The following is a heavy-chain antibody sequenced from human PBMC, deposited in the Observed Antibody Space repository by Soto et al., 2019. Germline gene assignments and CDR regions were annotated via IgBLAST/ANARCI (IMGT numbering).Heavy chain of an antibody. CDR3: ANDREDTAMVLGS. V-gene: IGHV3-30*18. J-gene: IGHJ4*02. CDR2: ISNDGNTK. CDR1: GFRFSLHG. Sequence: QVQLVESGGGVVQPGRSLRLSCAASGFRFSLHGMHWVRQAPGKGLEWMVVISNDGNTKYYADSVKGRFTISRDNSQNTLYLQMNSLRSEDTAVYYCANDREDTAMVLGSWGQGTLVTVSS. D-gene: IGHD5-18*01.